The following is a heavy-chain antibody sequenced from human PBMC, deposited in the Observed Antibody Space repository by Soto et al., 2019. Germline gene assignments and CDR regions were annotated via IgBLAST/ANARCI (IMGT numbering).Heavy chain of an antibody. V-gene: IGHV4-30-4*01. CDR2: IYYSGST. CDR1: GGSISSGDYY. CDR3: ARGPPGKGVVRSLNWFDP. D-gene: IGHD3-10*01. J-gene: IGHJ5*02. Sequence: SETLSLTCTASGGSISSGDYYWSWIRQPPGKGLGWIGYIYYSGSTYYNPSLKSRVTISVDTSKNQFSLKLSSVTAADTAVYYCARGPPGKGVVRSLNWFDPWGQGTLVTVSS.